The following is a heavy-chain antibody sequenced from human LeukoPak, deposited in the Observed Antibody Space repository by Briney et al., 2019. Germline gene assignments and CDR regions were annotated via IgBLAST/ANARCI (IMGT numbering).Heavy chain of an antibody. CDR1: GGSISSSSYY. Sequence: SETLSLTCTVSGGSISSSSYYWGWIRQPPGKGLEWIGSIYYSGSTYYNPSLKSRVTISVDTSKNQFSLKLSSVTAADTAVYYCARRGHCSSTSCYYWFDPWGQGTLVTVSS. CDR2: IYYSGST. CDR3: ARRGHCSSTSCYYWFDP. V-gene: IGHV4-39*01. D-gene: IGHD2-2*01. J-gene: IGHJ5*02.